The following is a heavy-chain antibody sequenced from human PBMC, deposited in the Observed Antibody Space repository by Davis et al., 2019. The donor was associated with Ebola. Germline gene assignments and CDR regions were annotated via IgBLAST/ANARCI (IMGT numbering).Heavy chain of an antibody. V-gene: IGHV4-34*01. CDR2: INHSGST. CDR3: ARDPHALGYCSGGSCSTYGMDV. Sequence: MPSETLSLTCTVSGGSISSYYWNWIRQPPGKGLEWIGEINHSGSTNYNPSLKSRVTISVDTSKNQFSLKLSSVTAADTAVYYCARDPHALGYCSGGSCSTYGMDVWGQGTTVTVSS. J-gene: IGHJ6*02. D-gene: IGHD2-15*01. CDR1: GGSISSYY.